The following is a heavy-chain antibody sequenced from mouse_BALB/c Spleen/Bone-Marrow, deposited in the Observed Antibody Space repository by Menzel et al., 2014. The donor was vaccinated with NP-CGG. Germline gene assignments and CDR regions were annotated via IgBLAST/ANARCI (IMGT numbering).Heavy chain of an antibody. V-gene: IGHV1S137*01. CDR1: GYTFTDYA. D-gene: IGHD2-2*01. Sequence: QVQLQQSGAELVRPGVSVKISCKGSGYTFTDYAMHWVKQSHAKSLEWIGVISTYYGDASYDQKFKGKATMTVDKSSSTAYMELARLTSEDSAIYYCAIRYGYLLLALSWFAYWGQGTLVTVSA. CDR2: ISTYYGDA. J-gene: IGHJ3*01. CDR3: AIRYGYLLLALSWFAY.